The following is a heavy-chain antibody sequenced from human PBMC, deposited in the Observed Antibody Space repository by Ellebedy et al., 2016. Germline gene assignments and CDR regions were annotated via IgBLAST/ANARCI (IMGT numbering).Heavy chain of an antibody. V-gene: IGHV4-31*03. J-gene: IGHJ4*02. D-gene: IGHD1-26*01. CDR1: GGSLRTGGSY. CDR2: IYYSGST. CDR3: ASRSGSYFDH. Sequence: LRLSXTVSGGSLRTGGSYWSWIRQHPHKGLEWIGHIYYSGSTQYNPSLKGRLIMSVDTSRNQFSLKLSSVTAADTAMYYCASRSGSYFDHWGQGTLVTVSS.